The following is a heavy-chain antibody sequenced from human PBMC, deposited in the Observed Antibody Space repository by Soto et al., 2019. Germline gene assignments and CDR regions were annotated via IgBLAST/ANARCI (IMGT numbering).Heavy chain of an antibody. CDR1: GYTFTSYG. D-gene: IGHD2-2*01. V-gene: IGHV1-18*03. CDR2: ISAYNGNT. Sequence: QVQLVQSGAEVKKPGASVKVSCKASGYTFTSYGISWVRQAPGQGLEWMGWISAYNGNTNYAQKPXXRVTMTTDTSXXTXYXELRSLRSDDMAVYYCARDPIVVVPAAMESYYGMDVWGQGTTVTVSS. J-gene: IGHJ6*02. CDR3: ARDPIVVVPAAMESYYGMDV.